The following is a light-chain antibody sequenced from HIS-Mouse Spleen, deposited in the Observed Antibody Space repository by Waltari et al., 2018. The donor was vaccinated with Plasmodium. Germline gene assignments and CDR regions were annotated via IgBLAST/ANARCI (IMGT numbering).Light chain of an antibody. Sequence: SYELTQPPPVSVSPGQTARTTCSGDALPKQYAYWYQQKSGQAPVLVIYEDSKRPPRIPERFSGSSSGTMATLTISGAQVEDEADYYCYSTDSSGNHRVFGGGTKLTVL. CDR1: ALPKQY. CDR3: YSTDSSGNHRV. V-gene: IGLV3-10*01. J-gene: IGLJ3*02. CDR2: EDS.